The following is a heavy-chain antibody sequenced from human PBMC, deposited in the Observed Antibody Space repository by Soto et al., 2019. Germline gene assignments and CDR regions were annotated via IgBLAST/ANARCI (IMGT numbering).Heavy chain of an antibody. Sequence: GGSLKLSCAASGFTFNRHPLHWVRQAPGKGLEWVAVISHDGNNKYYADSVKGRFTISRDNSMNMLYLQMHGLRTEDTAIFYCARASGHIYATLHGPFDHWGQGALVTVSS. CDR1: GFTFNRHP. J-gene: IGHJ4*02. V-gene: IGHV3-30-3*01. D-gene: IGHD2-8*01. CDR2: ISHDGNNK. CDR3: ARASGHIYATLHGPFDH.